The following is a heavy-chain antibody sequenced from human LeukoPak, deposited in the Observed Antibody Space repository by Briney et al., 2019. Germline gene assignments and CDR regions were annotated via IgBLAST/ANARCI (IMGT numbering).Heavy chain of an antibody. CDR2: IFYSGST. CDR1: GASFSGYY. J-gene: IGHJ4*02. CDR3: ARYSSSLDC. D-gene: IGHD6-13*01. V-gene: IGHV4-59*01. Sequence: SETLSLTCTVYGASFSGYYWTWIRQPPGKGLEWIGYIFYSGSTNYNPSLKSRVTISVDTSKNQFSLKLSSVTAADTAVYYCARYSSSLDCWGQGTLVTVSS.